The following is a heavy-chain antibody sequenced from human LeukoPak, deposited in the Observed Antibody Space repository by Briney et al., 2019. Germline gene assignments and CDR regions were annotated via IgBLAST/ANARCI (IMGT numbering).Heavy chain of an antibody. Sequence: SQTLSLTCAISRDSLFSNGVAWNWIRQSPLRGLEWLGSTFCTSKCYNEYAVYVRSRVTINPDTSKNQFSLQLSSLTPEDSAIYYCARGHNSAFDIWGQGTMVTVSS. J-gene: IGHJ3*02. CDR1: RDSLFSNGVA. CDR3: ARGHNSAFDI. D-gene: IGHD1-1*01. V-gene: IGHV6-1*01. CDR2: TFCTSKCYN.